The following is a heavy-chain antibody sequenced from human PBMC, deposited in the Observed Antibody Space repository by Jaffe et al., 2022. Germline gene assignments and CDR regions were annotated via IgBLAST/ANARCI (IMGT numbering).Heavy chain of an antibody. CDR1: GFTFSSYA. V-gene: IGHV3-23*01. D-gene: IGHD3-16*01. J-gene: IGHJ4*02. CDR3: ARRAVPYTYNFDS. Sequence: EVQLLESGGGLVQPGGSLRLSCAASGFTFSSYAMSWVRQAPGKGLEWVSTINHLANTYYADSVKGRITISRDNSKNTLYLQMNSLRAEDTAVYFCARRAVPYTYNFDSWGQGTLVTVSS. CDR2: INHLANT.